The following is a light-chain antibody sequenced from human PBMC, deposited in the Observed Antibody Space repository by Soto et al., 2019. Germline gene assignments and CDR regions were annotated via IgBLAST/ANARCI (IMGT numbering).Light chain of an antibody. CDR2: RNS. V-gene: IGLV1-47*01. CDR1: SSNIGSNY. Sequence: QSVLTQPPSASGTPGQRVTISCSGSSSNIGSNYVYWYRQLPGTAPKLLIYRNSQRPSGVPDRFSGSKSGTSASLAISGLRSEDEGDYYCAAWDDSLSGVVFGGGTKVTVL. J-gene: IGLJ2*01. CDR3: AAWDDSLSGVV.